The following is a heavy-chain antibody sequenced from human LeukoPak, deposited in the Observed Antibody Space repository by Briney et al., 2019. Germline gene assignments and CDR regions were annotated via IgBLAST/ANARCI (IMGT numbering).Heavy chain of an antibody. J-gene: IGHJ6*03. Sequence: SETLSLTCTVSGGSISSYYWSWVRQPPGKGLEWIGFIYYSGSTNYNPSLKSRVTISVDTSKNQFSLKLSSVTAADTAVYYCARDKQLDWAHYYYYYMDVWGKGTTVTVSS. D-gene: IGHD1-1*01. CDR2: IYYSGST. CDR1: GGSISSYY. CDR3: ARDKQLDWAHYYYYYMDV. V-gene: IGHV4-59*12.